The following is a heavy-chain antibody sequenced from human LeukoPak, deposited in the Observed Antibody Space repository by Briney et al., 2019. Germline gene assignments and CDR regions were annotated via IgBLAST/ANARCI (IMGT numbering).Heavy chain of an antibody. CDR2: TYYSGST. CDR1: GGSIGSYY. Sequence: PSETLSLTCTVSGGSIGSYYWSWIRQPPGKGLEWIGYTYYSGSTNYNPSLKSRVTISVDTSKNQFSLKLSSVTAADTAVYYCARAQIYGSGSYFVDYWGQGTLVTVSS. CDR3: ARAQIYGSGSYFVDY. D-gene: IGHD3-10*01. J-gene: IGHJ4*02. V-gene: IGHV4-59*01.